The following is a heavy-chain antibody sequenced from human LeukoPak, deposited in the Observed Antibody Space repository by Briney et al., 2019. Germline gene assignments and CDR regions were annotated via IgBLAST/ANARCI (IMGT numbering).Heavy chain of an antibody. V-gene: IGHV3-48*03. CDR1: GFTFSSYE. Sequence: GGSLRLSCAASGFTFSSYEMNWVRQAPGKGLEWVSYISSSGSTIYYADSVKGRFTISRDNAKNSLYLQMNSLRAEDTAVYYCAGKTTYYDILTGYPHWGQGTLVTVSS. J-gene: IGHJ4*02. CDR3: AGKTTYYDILTGYPH. D-gene: IGHD3-9*01. CDR2: ISSSGSTI.